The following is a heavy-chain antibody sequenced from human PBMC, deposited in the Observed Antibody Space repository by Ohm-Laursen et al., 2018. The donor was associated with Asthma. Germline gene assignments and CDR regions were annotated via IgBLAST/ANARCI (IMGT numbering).Heavy chain of an antibody. J-gene: IGHJ4*02. CDR1: GFAFTSSA. D-gene: IGHD6-6*01. CDR2: IVVGSGNT. V-gene: IGHV1-58*01. Sequence: GASVKVSCKASGFAFTSSAVQWVRQARGQRLEWIGWIVVGSGNTNYAQKFQERVTITRDMSTSTAYMELSGLRSEDTAVYYCAAVDPEYSSSSEYFDYWGQGTLVTVSS. CDR3: AAVDPEYSSSSEYFDY.